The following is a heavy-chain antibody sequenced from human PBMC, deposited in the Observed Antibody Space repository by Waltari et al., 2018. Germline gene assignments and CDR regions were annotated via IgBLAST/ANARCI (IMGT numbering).Heavy chain of an antibody. V-gene: IGHV1-2*04. D-gene: IGHD6-6*01. CDR2: INPNSGGT. Sequence: QVQLVQSGAEVKKPGASVKVSCKASGYTFTGYYMHWVRQAPGQGLEWMGWINPNSGGTNYAQKFQGWVTMTRDTSISTAYMELSRLRSDDTAVYYCARDLASSSIAAHPTYYYYGMDVWGQGTTVTVSS. CDR1: GYTFTGYY. CDR3: ARDLASSSIAAHPTYYYYGMDV. J-gene: IGHJ6*02.